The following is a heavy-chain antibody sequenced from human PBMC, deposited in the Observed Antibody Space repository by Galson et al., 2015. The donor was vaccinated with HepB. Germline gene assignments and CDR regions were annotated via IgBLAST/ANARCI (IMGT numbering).Heavy chain of an antibody. V-gene: IGHV1-18*01. Sequence: SVKVSCKASGYTFTTYGITWVRQAPGQGLEWMGWISGYTGNTFYARKFQGRVSMTTDTSTSTAYMELRSLRSDDTAVYYCARDFYYYDSSDYFSDVFDIWGQGTMVTVSS. CDR1: GYTFTTYG. CDR2: ISGYTGNT. CDR3: ARDFYYYDSSDYFSDVFDI. D-gene: IGHD3-22*01. J-gene: IGHJ3*02.